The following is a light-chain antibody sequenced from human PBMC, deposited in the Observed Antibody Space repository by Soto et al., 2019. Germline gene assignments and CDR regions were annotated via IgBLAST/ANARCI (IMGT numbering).Light chain of an antibody. J-gene: IGKJ1*01. CDR3: QQYGSPWT. CDR2: GAS. V-gene: IGKV3-20*01. CDR1: QSISSSY. Sequence: EIVLTQSPGTLSLSPGERATLSCRASQSISSSYLAWYQQKPGQAPRLLICGASSRATGIPDRFSGSGSGTDFTLTISRLEPEAFAVYYCQQYGSPWTFGQGTKVEIK.